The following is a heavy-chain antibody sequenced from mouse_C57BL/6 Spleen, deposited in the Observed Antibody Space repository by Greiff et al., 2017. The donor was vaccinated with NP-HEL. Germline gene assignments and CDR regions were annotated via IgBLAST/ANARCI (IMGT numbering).Heavy chain of an antibody. CDR2: IDPENGDT. CDR3: TTGWLLIWYFDV. J-gene: IGHJ1*03. V-gene: IGHV14-4*01. Sequence: EVQLQQSGAELVRPGASVKLSCTASGFNIKDDYMHWVKQRPEQGLEWIGWIDPENGDTEYASKFQGKATITADTSSNTAYLQLSSLTSEDTAVYYCTTGWLLIWYFDVWGTGTTVTVSS. CDR1: GFNIKDDY. D-gene: IGHD2-3*01.